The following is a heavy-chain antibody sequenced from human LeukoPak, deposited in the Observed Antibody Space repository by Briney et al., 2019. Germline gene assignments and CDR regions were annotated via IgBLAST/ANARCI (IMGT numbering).Heavy chain of an antibody. Sequence: PWSSVKVSCKASGGTFSSYTISWVRQAPGQGLEWMGRIIPILGIANYARKFQGRVTITTDESTSTAYMELSSLRSEDTAVYYCARARGSGWYPLRYWGQGTRVTVSS. CDR3: ARARGSGWYPLRY. V-gene: IGHV1-69*16. J-gene: IGHJ4*02. CDR1: GGTFSSYT. CDR2: IIPILGIA. D-gene: IGHD6-19*01.